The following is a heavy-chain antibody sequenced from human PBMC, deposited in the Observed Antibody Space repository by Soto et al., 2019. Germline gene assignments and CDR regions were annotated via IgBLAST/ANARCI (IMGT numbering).Heavy chain of an antibody. CDR2: IYYSGST. CDR3: ARVTDYYGSGRFDY. D-gene: IGHD3-10*01. Sequence: SETLSLTCTVSGGSISSSSYYWGWIRQPPGKGLEWIGSIYYSGSTYYNPSLKSRVTISVDTSKNQYSLKLSSVTAAVTAVYYCARVTDYYGSGRFDYWGQGTLVTVSS. V-gene: IGHV4-39*01. CDR1: GGSISSSSYY. J-gene: IGHJ4*02.